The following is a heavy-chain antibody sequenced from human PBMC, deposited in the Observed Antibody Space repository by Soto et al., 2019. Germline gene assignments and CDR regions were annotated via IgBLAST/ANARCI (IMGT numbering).Heavy chain of an antibody. CDR1: GFTFSDYY. CDR2: ISSSSSYT. Sequence: QVQLVESGGGLVKPGGSLRLSCAASGFTFSDYYMSWIRQAPGKGLEWVSYISSSSSYTNYADSVKGRFTISRDNAXNXLYLQMNSLRAEDTAVYYCARVFDGRGSGARRYFDLWGRGTLVTVSS. CDR3: ARVFDGRGSGARRYFDL. D-gene: IGHD3-10*01. V-gene: IGHV3-11*05. J-gene: IGHJ2*01.